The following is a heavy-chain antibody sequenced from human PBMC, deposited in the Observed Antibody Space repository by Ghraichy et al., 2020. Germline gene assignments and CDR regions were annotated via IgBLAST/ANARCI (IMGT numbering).Heavy chain of an antibody. D-gene: IGHD3-10*01. Sequence: SVKVSCKASGGTFSSYAISWVRQAPGQGLEWMGGIIPIFGTANYAQKFQGRVTITADESTSTAYMELSSLRSEDTAVYYCARDRWFGGGYYYYYYMDVWGKGTTVTVSS. V-gene: IGHV1-69*13. J-gene: IGHJ6*03. CDR2: IIPIFGTA. CDR1: GGTFSSYA. CDR3: ARDRWFGGGYYYYYYMDV.